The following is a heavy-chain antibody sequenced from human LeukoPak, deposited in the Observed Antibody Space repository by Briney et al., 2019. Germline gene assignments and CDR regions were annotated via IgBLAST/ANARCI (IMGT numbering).Heavy chain of an antibody. J-gene: IGHJ4*02. CDR2: ISSSSSYT. D-gene: IGHD6-19*01. CDR3: ARVLGSGWFFDY. Sequence: GSLRLSCAASGFTFSDYYMSWIRQAPGKGLEWVSYISSSSSYTNYADSVKGRFTISRDNAKNSLYLQMNSLRAEDTAVYYCARVLGSGWFFDYWGQGTLVTVSS. V-gene: IGHV3-11*06. CDR1: GFTFSDYY.